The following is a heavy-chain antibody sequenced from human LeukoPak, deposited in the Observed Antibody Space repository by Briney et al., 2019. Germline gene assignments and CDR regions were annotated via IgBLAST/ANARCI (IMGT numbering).Heavy chain of an antibody. CDR2: IYSGGST. V-gene: IGHV3-66*01. D-gene: IGHD4-17*01. CDR1: GFTVSSNY. CDR3: ARDWSDGDYVTDAFDI. J-gene: IGHJ3*02. Sequence: PGGSLRLSCAASGFTVSSNYMSWVRQAPGKGLEWVSVIYSGGSTYYADSVKGRFTISRDNSKNTLYLQMGSLRAEDMAVYYCARDWSDGDYVTDAFDIWGQGTMVTVSS.